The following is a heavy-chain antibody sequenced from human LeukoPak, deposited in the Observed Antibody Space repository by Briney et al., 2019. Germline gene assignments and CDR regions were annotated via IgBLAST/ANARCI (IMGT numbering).Heavy chain of an antibody. Sequence: PGGSLRLSCAASGFTFSSYGMHWVRQAPGKGLEWVAFIRYDGSNKYYADSVKGRFTISRDNSKNTLYLQMNSLRAEDTAVYYCAKDFPDCSSTSCFYWGDAFDIWGQGTMVTVSS. V-gene: IGHV3-30*02. CDR1: GFTFSSYG. J-gene: IGHJ3*02. D-gene: IGHD2-2*01. CDR3: AKDFPDCSSTSCFYWGDAFDI. CDR2: IRYDGSNK.